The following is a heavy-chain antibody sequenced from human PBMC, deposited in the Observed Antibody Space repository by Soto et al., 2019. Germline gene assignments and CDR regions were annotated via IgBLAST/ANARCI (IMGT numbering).Heavy chain of an antibody. V-gene: IGHV3-66*01. CDR2: IQSGGPT. CDR3: ARADVLCDGSRCYVVPSDV. CDR1: GFTVSSKY. Sequence: EVHLVESGGGLVQPGGSLRLSCAASGFTVSSKYMSWVRQAPGKGLEWVSLIQSGGPTYYADSVNGRFTISRETSEHTLQLQMDRLRAEDTAVYYCARADVLCDGSRCYVVPSDVGGKGTTVTVSP. D-gene: IGHD2-15*01. J-gene: IGHJ6*04.